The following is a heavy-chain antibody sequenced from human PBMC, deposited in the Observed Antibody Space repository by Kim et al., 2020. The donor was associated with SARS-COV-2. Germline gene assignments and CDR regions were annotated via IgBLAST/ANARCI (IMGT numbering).Heavy chain of an antibody. CDR1: GGSISSYY. CDR2: IYYSGST. D-gene: IGHD6-13*01. CDR3: ARVPPLGQQLVEGGYYYYGMDV. J-gene: IGHJ6*02. Sequence: SETLSLTCTVSGGSISSYYWSWIRQPPGKGLEWIGYIYYSGSTNYNPSLKSRVTISVDTSKNQFSLKLSSVTAADTAVYYCARVPPLGQQLVEGGYYYYGMDVWGQGPTVTVSS. V-gene: IGHV4-59*01.